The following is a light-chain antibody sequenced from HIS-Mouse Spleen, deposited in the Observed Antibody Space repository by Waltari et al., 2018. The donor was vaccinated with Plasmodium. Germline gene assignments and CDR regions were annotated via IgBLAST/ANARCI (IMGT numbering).Light chain of an antibody. Sequence: SYELTQPPSVSVSPGQTARITCSGDALPKKYAYWYQQKSGHAPVLSIYEDSTRPSGIPERFSGSSSGTMAALTISGAQVEDEADYYGYSTDSSGNHRVFGGGTKLTVL. CDR3: YSTDSSGNHRV. J-gene: IGLJ3*02. CDR1: ALPKKY. V-gene: IGLV3-10*01. CDR2: EDS.